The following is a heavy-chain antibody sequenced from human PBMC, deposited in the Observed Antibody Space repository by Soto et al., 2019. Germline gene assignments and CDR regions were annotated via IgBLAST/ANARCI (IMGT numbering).Heavy chain of an antibody. CDR3: ARNNYYDSSGQLRSQEYYYGMED. CDR1: GYTFTSYY. V-gene: IGHV1-46*01. J-gene: IGHJ6*02. CDR2: INPSGGST. Sequence: ASVKVSCKASGYTFTSYYMHWVRLASGQGLEWMGIINPSGGSTSYAQKLQGRVTMTTDTSTSTAYMELRSLRSDDTAEYYCARNNYYDSSGQLRSQEYYYGMEDWGQGSTGTVSS. D-gene: IGHD3-22*01.